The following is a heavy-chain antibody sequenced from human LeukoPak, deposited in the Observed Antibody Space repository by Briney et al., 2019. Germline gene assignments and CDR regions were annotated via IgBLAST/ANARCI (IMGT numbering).Heavy chain of an antibody. CDR2: IIPIFGTA. D-gene: IGHD3-22*01. J-gene: IGHJ4*02. CDR1: GGTFSSYA. CDR3: ARGEHYDSSGSSY. V-gene: IGHV1-69*05. Sequence: SVKVSCKASGGTFSSYAISWVRQAPGQGLEWMGRIIPIFGTAIYAQKFQGRVTITTDESTSTAYMELSSLRSEDTAVYYCARGEHYDSSGSSYWGQGTLVTVSS.